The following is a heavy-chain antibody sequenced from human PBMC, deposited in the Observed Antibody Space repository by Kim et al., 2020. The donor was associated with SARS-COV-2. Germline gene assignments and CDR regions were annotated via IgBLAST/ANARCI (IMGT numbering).Heavy chain of an antibody. D-gene: IGHD3-16*02. CDR2: IIPIFGTA. Sequence: SVKVSCKASGGTFSSYAISWVRQAPGQGLEWMGGIIPIFGTANYAQKFQGRVTITADESTSTAYMELSSLRSEDTAVYYCARVHSPRSMITFGGVIDLYYFDYWGQGTLVTVSS. CDR1: GGTFSSYA. J-gene: IGHJ4*02. V-gene: IGHV1-69*13. CDR3: ARVHSPRSMITFGGVIDLYYFDY.